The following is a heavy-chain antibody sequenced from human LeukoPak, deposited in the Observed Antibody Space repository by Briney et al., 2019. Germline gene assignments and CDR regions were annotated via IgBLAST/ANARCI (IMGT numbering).Heavy chain of an antibody. J-gene: IGHJ1*01. Sequence: SGTLSLTCTVSGGSISSSSYYWGWIRQPPGKGLEWIGSIYYSGSTYYNPSLKSRVTISVDTSKNQFSLKLSSVTAADTAVYYCASGPYCGGDCYFFQHWGQGTLVTVSS. CDR2: IYYSGST. V-gene: IGHV4-39*07. CDR1: GGSISSSSYY. CDR3: ASGPYCGGDCYFFQH. D-gene: IGHD2-21*02.